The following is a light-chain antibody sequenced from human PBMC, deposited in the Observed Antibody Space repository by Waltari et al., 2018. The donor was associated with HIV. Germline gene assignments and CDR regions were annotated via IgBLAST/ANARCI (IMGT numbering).Light chain of an antibody. V-gene: IGKV1-27*01. J-gene: IGKJ4*01. CDR3: QSYYSAPLT. Sequence: DTQMTQSPSSLSASVGDRVTITCRASQGISSYLAWFQQKSGKVLKLLIYDASTLQSGVPSRFSGSGSGTDFSLTISSLQPEDFATYYCQSYYSAPLTFGGGTRVDIK. CDR2: DAS. CDR1: QGISSY.